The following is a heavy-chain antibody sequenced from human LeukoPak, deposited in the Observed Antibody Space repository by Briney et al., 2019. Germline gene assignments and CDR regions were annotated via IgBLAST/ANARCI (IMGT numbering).Heavy chain of an antibody. J-gene: IGHJ4*02. V-gene: IGHV1-2*02. Sequence: ASVKVSCKVSGYTLTELSMHWVRQAPGQGLEWMGWINPNSGGTNYAQKFQGRVTMTRDTSISTAYMELSWLRSDDTAVYYCARGLSGSYVLDYWGQGTLVTVSS. CDR3: ARGLSGSYVLDY. CDR1: GYTLTELS. D-gene: IGHD3-10*01. CDR2: INPNSGGT.